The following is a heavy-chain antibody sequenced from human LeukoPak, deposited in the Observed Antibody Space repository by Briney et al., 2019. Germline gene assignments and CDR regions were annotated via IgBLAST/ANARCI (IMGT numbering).Heavy chain of an antibody. D-gene: IGHD3-10*01. J-gene: IGHJ4*02. CDR3: ARVGGYYYSSGTFYQFDY. V-gene: IGHV3-53*01. CDR1: GLTVSTNS. Sequence: SGGSLRLSCAVSGLTVSTNSMTWVRQAPGKGLEWVSVIYSGGNTYYTDSVKGRFTISRDISKNTLYLQMNNLRAEDTAVYYCARVGGYYYSSGTFYQFDYWGQGTLVTVSS. CDR2: IYSGGNT.